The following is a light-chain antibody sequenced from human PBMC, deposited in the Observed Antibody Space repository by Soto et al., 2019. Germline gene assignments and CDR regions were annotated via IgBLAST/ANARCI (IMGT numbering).Light chain of an antibody. V-gene: IGKV4-1*01. CDR2: WAS. Sequence: DIVMTQSPDSLAVYLGERATINCKSSQSVLYSSNNRNYLAWYQQKPGQPPKLLIYWASTREYGVPDRFSGSGSGTDFTLTISSLQAEDVAVYYCQQYYGTPLTFGQGTKVEIK. CDR1: QSVLYSSNNRNY. J-gene: IGKJ1*01. CDR3: QQYYGTPLT.